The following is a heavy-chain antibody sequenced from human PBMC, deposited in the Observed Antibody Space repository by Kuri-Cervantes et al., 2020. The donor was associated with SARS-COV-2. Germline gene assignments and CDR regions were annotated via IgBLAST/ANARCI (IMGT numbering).Heavy chain of an antibody. CDR2: IIPILGTA. CDR1: GGTFSSYA. V-gene: IGHV1-69*04. D-gene: IGHD6-13*01. J-gene: IGHJ3*02. Sequence: SVKVSCKASGGTFSSYAISWVRQAPGQGLEWMGRIIPILGTANYAQKFQGRVTMTTDTSTSTAYMELRSLRSDDTAVYYCATDIAAAGTWEYAFDIWGQGTMVTVSS. CDR3: ATDIAAAGTWEYAFDI.